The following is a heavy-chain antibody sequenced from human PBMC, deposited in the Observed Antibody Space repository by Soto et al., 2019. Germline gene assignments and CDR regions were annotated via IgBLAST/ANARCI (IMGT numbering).Heavy chain of an antibody. CDR1: GYTFTSSG. CDR3: ARDPGPHIVATDGMDV. CDR2: ISAYNGNT. D-gene: IGHD5-12*01. Sequence: QVQLVQSGAEVKKPGASVKVSCKASGYTFTSSGISWVRQAPGQGLECMGWISAYNGNTKYAQQLQCRVTMTTDTSTSTAYMGLRRLRSDATAVYYCARDPGPHIVATDGMDVWCQGTTVTVSS. J-gene: IGHJ6*02. V-gene: IGHV1-18*01.